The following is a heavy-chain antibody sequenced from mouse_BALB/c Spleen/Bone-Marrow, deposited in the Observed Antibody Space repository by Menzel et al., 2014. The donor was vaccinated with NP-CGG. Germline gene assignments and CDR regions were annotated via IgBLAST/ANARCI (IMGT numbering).Heavy chain of an antibody. Sequence: VQLQQSGAELARPGTSVKVSCKASGYAFTDYLIEWVKQRPGQGLEWIGVINPGSGGTHYNEKFKGKATLTADKSSSTAYMQLSSLTSDDSAVYFCARWLGPGWYFDVWGAGTTVTVSS. CDR3: ARWLGPGWYFDV. D-gene: IGHD4-1*01. CDR1: GYAFTDYL. J-gene: IGHJ1*01. V-gene: IGHV1-54*01. CDR2: INPGSGGT.